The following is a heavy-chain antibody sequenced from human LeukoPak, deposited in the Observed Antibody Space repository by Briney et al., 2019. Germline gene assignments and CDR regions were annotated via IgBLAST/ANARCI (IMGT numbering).Heavy chain of an antibody. CDR3: ARGFDGGVAPARLDY. CDR1: GGSISSGSYY. V-gene: IGHV4-61*02. Sequence: SETLSLTCTVSGGSISSGSYYWSRIRQPAGKGLEWIGRIYTSGSTNYNPSLKSRVTISVDTSKNQFSLKLSSVTAADTAVYYCARGFDGGVAPARLDYWGQGTLVTVSS. CDR2: IYTSGST. D-gene: IGHD2-15*01. J-gene: IGHJ4*02.